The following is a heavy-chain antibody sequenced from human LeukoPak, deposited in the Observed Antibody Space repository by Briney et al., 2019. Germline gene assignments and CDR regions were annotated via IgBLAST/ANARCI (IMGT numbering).Heavy chain of an antibody. V-gene: IGHV1-18*01. CDR2: ISVYNGNT. Sequence: ASVKASCKASGYTFANFGITWVRQAPGQGLEWMGWISVYNGNTNYAQNLQGRVTLTTDTSTSTAYMDLRSLRSDDTALYYCARTCSSSSCYMVHWGQGTLVTVSS. CDR1: GYTFANFG. CDR3: ARTCSSSSCYMVH. D-gene: IGHD2-2*02. J-gene: IGHJ4*02.